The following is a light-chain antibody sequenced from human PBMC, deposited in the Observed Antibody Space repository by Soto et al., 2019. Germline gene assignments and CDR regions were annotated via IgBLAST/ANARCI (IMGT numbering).Light chain of an antibody. J-gene: IGKJ1*01. CDR3: QQYGSSPPRT. V-gene: IGKV3-20*01. CDR1: QSVSNDF. Sequence: EFVLTQSPGILSLSPGQRVTLSCRASQSVSNDFLAWYHQKPGQAXXLLIYGASTRATDVPDRFSGSVSGADFTLTISRLEPEDFAVYYCQQYGSSPPRTFGQGTKVDIK. CDR2: GAS.